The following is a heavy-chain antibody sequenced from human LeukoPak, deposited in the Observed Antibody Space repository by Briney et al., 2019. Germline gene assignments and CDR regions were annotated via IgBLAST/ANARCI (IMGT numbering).Heavy chain of an antibody. CDR1: GFSFSSYS. CDR3: SRGQFGVD. CDR2: ITSSGIYL. V-gene: IGHV3-21*01. Sequence: GGSLRLSCAASGFSFSSYSMNWVRQAPGKGLEWVSSITSSGIYLYYADSVKGRFTISRDNAKNSLYLQMNSLRAEDTALYYCSRGQFGVDWGQGTLVTVSS. J-gene: IGHJ4*02. D-gene: IGHD3-10*01.